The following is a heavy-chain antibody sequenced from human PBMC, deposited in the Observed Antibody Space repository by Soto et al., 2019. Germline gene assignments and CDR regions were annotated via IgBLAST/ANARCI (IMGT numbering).Heavy chain of an antibody. J-gene: IGHJ2*01. CDR3: LREAGDYDWYFDL. CDR2: ISPHNAKT. CDR1: GYTFSSRG. V-gene: IGHV1-18*01. Sequence: QAQLVQSGPEVKEPGASVKVSCKASGYTFSSRGIYWVRQAPGQGLEWMGWISPHNAKTHYAQSLQGRGTLTTDTSTSTAYMDLRSLRSDDTAVYYCLREAGDYDWYFDLWGRGTPVTVSS. D-gene: IGHD4-17*01.